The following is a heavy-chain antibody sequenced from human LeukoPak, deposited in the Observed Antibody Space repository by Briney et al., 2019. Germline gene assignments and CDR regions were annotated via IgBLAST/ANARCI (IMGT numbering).Heavy chain of an antibody. Sequence: SQTLSLTCAISGDSVSSNSAGWNWIRQSPSRGLEWLGRTYYRSKWYSDYAVSVKSRITINPDTSKNQFSLQLNSVTPEDTAVYYCTRDSGNWGAYYYYYGMGVWGQGTTVTVSS. CDR2: TYYRSKWYS. J-gene: IGHJ6*02. CDR1: GDSVSSNSAG. D-gene: IGHD7-27*01. CDR3: TRDSGNWGAYYYYYGMGV. V-gene: IGHV6-1*01.